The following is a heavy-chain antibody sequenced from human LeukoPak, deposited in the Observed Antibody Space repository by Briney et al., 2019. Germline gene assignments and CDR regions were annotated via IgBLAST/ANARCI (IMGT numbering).Heavy chain of an antibody. CDR1: GDSISGYY. CDR2: NYVSGNT. V-gene: IGHV4-59*01. Sequence: PSETLSLTCSVSGDSISGYYWSWLRPPPGKGLEWIGYNYVSGNTNYNPSLKSRVSVSVDTSKNQFSLKLSSVTAADTAVYYCARGNGGNSFYFDYWGQGTLVTVSS. CDR3: ARGNGGNSFYFDY. J-gene: IGHJ4*02. D-gene: IGHD4-23*01.